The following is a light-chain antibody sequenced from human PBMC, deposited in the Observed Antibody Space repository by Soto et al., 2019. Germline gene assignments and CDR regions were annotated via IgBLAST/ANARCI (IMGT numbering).Light chain of an antibody. V-gene: IGLV2-14*01. CDR1: SSDVGGYNC. CDR3: SSYTSTAVV. J-gene: IGLJ3*02. Sequence: QSALTQPPSVSGSPGQSITISCTGTSSDVGGYNCVSWYQQHPGKAPKLMIYDVNNRPSGVSNRVSGSKSGNTASLTISGLQAEDEADYYCSSYTSTAVVFGGGTKLTVL. CDR2: DVN.